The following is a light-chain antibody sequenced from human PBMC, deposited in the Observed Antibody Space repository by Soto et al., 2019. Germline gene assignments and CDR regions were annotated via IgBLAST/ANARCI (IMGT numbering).Light chain of an antibody. V-gene: IGKV1-39*01. CDR3: QQNFSIPIT. CDR2: GAS. Sequence: DIQMTQSPSFLSASVGDRVTITCRASQAISNYLNWYQQKPGKAPNLLIFGASSLKSGVPSRFSGSGSGTHFTLTITGLQPADFATYYCQQNFSIPITFGQGTRLEIK. CDR1: QAISNY. J-gene: IGKJ5*01.